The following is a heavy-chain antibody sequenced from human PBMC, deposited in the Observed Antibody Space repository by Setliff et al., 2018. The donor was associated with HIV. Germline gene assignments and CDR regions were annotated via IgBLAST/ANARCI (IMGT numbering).Heavy chain of an antibody. D-gene: IGHD2-21*01. CDR3: ARHDSRGHRSAFDL. V-gene: IGHV4-39*01. J-gene: IGHJ3*01. CDR1: GGSISSSSYY. CDR2: IYYSGST. Sequence: SETLSLTCTLYGGSISSSSYYWGWIRQPPGKGLEWLGTIYYSGSTYYNPCLKSRVTLSVDTSKNQFSLKLSSVTAADTAVYYCARHDSRGHRSAFDLWGRGTMVTVSS.